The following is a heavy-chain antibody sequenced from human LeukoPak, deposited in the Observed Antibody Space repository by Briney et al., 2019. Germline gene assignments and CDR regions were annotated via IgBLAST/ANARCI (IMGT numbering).Heavy chain of an antibody. D-gene: IGHD2-15*01. J-gene: IGHJ4*02. CDR1: GFTFSSHV. CDR3: AKSRGSGTGSYFDY. Sequence: GGSLRLSCAAPGFTFSSHVVSWVRQAPGKGLEWVSGISASGGTTYYADSVKGRFTISRDNSKNTLYLQMNSLRAEDTAVYYCAKSRGSGTGSYFDYWGQGTLVTVSS. V-gene: IGHV3-23*01. CDR2: ISASGGTT.